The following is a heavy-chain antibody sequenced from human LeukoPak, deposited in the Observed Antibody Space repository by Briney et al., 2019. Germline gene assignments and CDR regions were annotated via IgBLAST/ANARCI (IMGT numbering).Heavy chain of an antibody. Sequence: SSETLSLTCAVYGGSFSGYYWSWIRQPPGKGLEWIGEINHSGSTNYNPSLKSRVTISVDTSKNQFSLKLSSVTAADTAVYYCARTDDSSGYYPFDYWGQGTLVTVSS. D-gene: IGHD3-22*01. CDR1: GGSFSGYY. CDR3: ARTDDSSGYYPFDY. CDR2: INHSGST. V-gene: IGHV4-34*01. J-gene: IGHJ4*02.